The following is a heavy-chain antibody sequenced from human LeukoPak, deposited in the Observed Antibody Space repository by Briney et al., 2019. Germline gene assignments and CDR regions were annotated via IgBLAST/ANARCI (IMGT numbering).Heavy chain of an antibody. V-gene: IGHV4-38-2*02. Sequence: SETLSLTCTVSGYSISSGYYWGWIRQPPGKGLEWIGSIYHSGSTYYNPSLKSRVTISVDTSKNQFSLKLSSVTAADTAVYYCARDYYDSSNAKWGQGTTVTVSS. CDR3: ARDYYDSSNAK. J-gene: IGHJ6*02. D-gene: IGHD3-22*01. CDR2: IYHSGST. CDR1: GYSISSGYY.